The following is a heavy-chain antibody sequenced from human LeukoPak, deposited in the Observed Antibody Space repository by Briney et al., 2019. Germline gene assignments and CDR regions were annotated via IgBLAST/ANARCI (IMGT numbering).Heavy chain of an antibody. CDR1: GGSISSYY. V-gene: IGHV4-39*01. CDR2: IYYSGST. J-gene: IGHJ6*02. D-gene: IGHD1-14*01. Sequence: SETLSLTCTVSGGSISSYYWGWIRQPPGKGLEWIGSIYYSGSTYYNPSLKSRVTISVDTSKNQFSLKLSSVTAADTAVYYCARQTGISHYYYGMDVWGQGTTVTVSS. CDR3: ARQTGISHYYYGMDV.